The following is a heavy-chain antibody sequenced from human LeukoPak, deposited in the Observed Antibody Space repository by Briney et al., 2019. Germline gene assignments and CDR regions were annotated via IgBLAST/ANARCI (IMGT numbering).Heavy chain of an antibody. V-gene: IGHV1-46*03. Sequence: ASVRVSCKPSGYTFTTYYMHWVRQATSQGREWMGIVNPSGGSTSSAQKLQGSVTMTRDTSTRTVSMELSSLRSEHTAVYHCARGRYCRSTSRSTRFDYWGQGPLVTVPS. CDR3: ARGRYCRSTSRSTRFDY. CDR1: GYTFTTYY. D-gene: IGHD2-2*01. J-gene: IGHJ4*02. CDR2: VNPSGGST.